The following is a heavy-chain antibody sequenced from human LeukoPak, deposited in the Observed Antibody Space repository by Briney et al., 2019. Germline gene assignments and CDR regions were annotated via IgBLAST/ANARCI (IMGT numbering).Heavy chain of an antibody. CDR3: TSTTGSYGGGFDP. J-gene: IGHJ5*02. CDR1: GFIFSNAW. CDR2: IKSKIDGGTT. V-gene: IGHV3-15*01. D-gene: IGHD3-16*01. Sequence: GGSLRLSCAASGFIFSNAWMSWVRQAPGKGLEWLGRIKSKIDGGTTDYAAPVKGRFTMSRDDSKNTLYLQMNSLKTEDTAVYYCTSTTGSYGGGFDPWGQGTLVTVSS.